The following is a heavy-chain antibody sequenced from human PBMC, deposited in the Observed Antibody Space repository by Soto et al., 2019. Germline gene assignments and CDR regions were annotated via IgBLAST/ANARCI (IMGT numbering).Heavy chain of an antibody. CDR1: CCSISTGVYH. CDR2: IYCSGST. CDR3: ARLGFYYRSLDP. J-gene: IGHJ5*02. V-gene: IGHV4-31*03. Sequence: SETLSHTSTVSCCSISTGVYHSSWIRQHPGKGLEWIGYIYCSGSTYYNPSLKSRVTISVDTSKNQFSLKLSSVTAADTSVYFCARLGFYYRSLDPWGPGTLVT. D-gene: IGHD3-22*01.